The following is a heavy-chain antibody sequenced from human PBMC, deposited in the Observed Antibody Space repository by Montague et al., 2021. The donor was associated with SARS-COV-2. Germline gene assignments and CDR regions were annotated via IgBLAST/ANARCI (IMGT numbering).Heavy chain of an antibody. CDR2: IYTSGTT. V-gene: IGHV4-61*02. D-gene: IGHD4-23*01. CDR1: GGSISIGRYY. J-gene: IGHJ4*02. CDR3: ASGEDLGNGDFFDY. Sequence: TLSLTCTVSGGSISIGRYYWNWIRQPAGKGLEWIGRIYTSGTTNYNPSLRSRVTMSVDTFKNQFSLKVNSVTAADTAVYYCASGEDLGNGDFFDYWGQGTLVTVSS.